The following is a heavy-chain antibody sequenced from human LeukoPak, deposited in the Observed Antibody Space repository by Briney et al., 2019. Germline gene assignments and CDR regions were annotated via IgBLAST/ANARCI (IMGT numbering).Heavy chain of an antibody. CDR2: ISGPAGST. D-gene: IGHD6-19*01. Sequence: GGSLRLSCAPSGFAFSNYAMSWVRQAPGKGLEWVSAISGPAGSTYYADSVKDRFTISRDNSKNTLHLQMNSLRAEDTAVYYCAKDRREPYNTGWYYFDYWGQGTLVTVSS. J-gene: IGHJ4*02. CDR1: GFAFSNYA. CDR3: AKDRREPYNTGWYYFDY. V-gene: IGHV3-23*01.